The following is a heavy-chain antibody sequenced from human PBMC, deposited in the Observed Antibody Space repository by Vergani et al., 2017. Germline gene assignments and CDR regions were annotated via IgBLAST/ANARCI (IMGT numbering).Heavy chain of an antibody. CDR2: ISAYNGNT. D-gene: IGHD3-10*01. J-gene: IGHJ3*02. CDR3: AREAYYYGSANYLGAAFDI. CDR1: ADTFSNFA. Sequence: QVQLVQSGAEVKKPGSSVKVSCKTPADTFSNFAISWVRQAPGQGLEWMGWISAYNGNTNYAQKLQGRVSMTADTSTSTAYMELRSLRSDDTAVYYCAREAYYYGSANYLGAAFDIWGQGTVVTVSS. V-gene: IGHV1-18*01.